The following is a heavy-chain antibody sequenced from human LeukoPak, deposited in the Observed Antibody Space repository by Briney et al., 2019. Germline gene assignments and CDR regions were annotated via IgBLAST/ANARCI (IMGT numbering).Heavy chain of an antibody. CDR2: IRYDGSNK. CDR1: GFTFSSYG. J-gene: IGHJ3*02. V-gene: IGHV3-30*02. D-gene: IGHD3-16*02. CDR3: AKDSNYDYVWGSYRFDAFDI. Sequence: GGSLRLSCAASGFTFSSYGMHWVRQAPGKGLEWVAFIRYDGSNKYYADSVKGRFTISRDNSKNTLYLQMNSLRAEDTAVYYCAKDSNYDYVWGSYRFDAFDIWGQGTMVTVSS.